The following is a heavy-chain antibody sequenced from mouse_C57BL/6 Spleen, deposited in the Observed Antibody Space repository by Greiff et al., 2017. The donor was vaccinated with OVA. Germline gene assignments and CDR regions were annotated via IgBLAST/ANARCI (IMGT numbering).Heavy chain of an antibody. Sequence: VQLKESGPELVKPGASVKISCKASGYSFTGYYMNWVKQSPEKSLEWIGEINPSTGGTTYNQKFKAKATLTVDKSSSTAYMQLKSLTSEDSAVYYCATRVGRDYAMDYWGQGTSVTVSS. D-gene: IGHD4-1*01. CDR2: INPSTGGT. V-gene: IGHV1-42*01. CDR3: ATRVGRDYAMDY. CDR1: GYSFTGYY. J-gene: IGHJ4*01.